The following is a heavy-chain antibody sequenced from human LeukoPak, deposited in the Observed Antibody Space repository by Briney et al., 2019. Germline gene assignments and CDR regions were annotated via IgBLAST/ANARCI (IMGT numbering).Heavy chain of an antibody. Sequence: SGPTLVNPTQTLTLTCTFSGISLSTSGVGVGWIRQPPGKALEWLALIYWNDDKRYSPSLKSRLIITNDTSKNQVVLTMTNMDPVDTATYYCAHRRRTVTLDYYYYGMDVWGQGTTVTVSS. D-gene: IGHD4-11*01. V-gene: IGHV2-5*01. CDR3: AHRRRTVTLDYYYYGMDV. J-gene: IGHJ6*02. CDR2: IYWNDDK. CDR1: GISLSTSGVG.